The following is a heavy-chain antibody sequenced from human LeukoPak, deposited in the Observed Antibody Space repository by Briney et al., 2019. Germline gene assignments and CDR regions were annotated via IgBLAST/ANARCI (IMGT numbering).Heavy chain of an antibody. CDR2: ISGSGGST. CDR3: AKNAAAGRGRAFDI. J-gene: IGHJ3*02. CDR1: GFTFSSYG. D-gene: IGHD6-13*01. V-gene: IGHV3-23*01. Sequence: GSLRLSCAASGFTFSSYGMLWVRQAPGKGLEWVSTISGSGGSTYYADSVKGRFTISRDNSKNTLYLQMNSLRAEDTAVYYCAKNAAAGRGRAFDIWGQGTLVTVSS.